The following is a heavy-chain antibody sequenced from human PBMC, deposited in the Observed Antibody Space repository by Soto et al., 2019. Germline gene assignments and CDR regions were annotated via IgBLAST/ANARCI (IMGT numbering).Heavy chain of an antibody. CDR3: ARDGSGWEADDTYFDY. J-gene: IGHJ4*02. CDR2: IYHSGST. CDR1: GGPISSGGYS. Sequence: PSETLSLTCAVSGGPISSGGYSWNWIRQPPGKGLEWIGYIYHSGSTYYNPSLKSRVTISVDRSKNQLSLKLSSATAADTAVYCCARDGSGWEADDTYFDYWGQGTLVTVSS. V-gene: IGHV4-30-2*01. D-gene: IGHD6-19*01.